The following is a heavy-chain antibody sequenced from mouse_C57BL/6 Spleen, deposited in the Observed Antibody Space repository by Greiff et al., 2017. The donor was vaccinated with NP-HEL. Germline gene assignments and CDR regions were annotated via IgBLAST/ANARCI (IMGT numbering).Heavy chain of an antibody. CDR2: IWSGGST. J-gene: IGHJ3*01. CDR3: ARIPLDSRFAY. CDR1: GFSLTSYG. Sequence: VKLMESGPGLVQPSQSLSITCTVSGFSLTSYGVHWVRQSPGKGLEWLGVIWSGGSTDYNAAFISRLSISKDNSKSQVFFKMNSLQADDTAIYYCARIPLDSRFAYWGQGTLVTVSA. V-gene: IGHV2-2*01. D-gene: IGHD2-4*01.